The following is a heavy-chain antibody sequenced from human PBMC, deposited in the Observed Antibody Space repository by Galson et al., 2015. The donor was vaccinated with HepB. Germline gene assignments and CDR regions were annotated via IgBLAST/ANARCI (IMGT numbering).Heavy chain of an antibody. CDR3: ARGGSSHLYYYYYMDV. D-gene: IGHD3-10*01. Sequence: SVKVSCKASGGTFSSYAISWVRQAPGQGLEWMGGIIPILGIANYAQKFQGRVTITADKSTSTAYMELSSLRSEDTAVYYCARGGSSHLYYYYYMDVWGKGTTVTVSS. CDR1: GGTFSSYA. V-gene: IGHV1-69*10. CDR2: IIPILGIA. J-gene: IGHJ6*03.